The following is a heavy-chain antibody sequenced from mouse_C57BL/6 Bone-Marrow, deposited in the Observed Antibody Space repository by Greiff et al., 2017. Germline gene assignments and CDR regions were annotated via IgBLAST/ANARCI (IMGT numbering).Heavy chain of an antibody. CDR2: IDPSDSYT. J-gene: IGHJ1*03. D-gene: IGHD2-10*01. V-gene: IGHV1-59*01. CDR3: ARSYYSWYFDV. Sequence: QVQLQQPGAELVRPGTSVKLSCKASGYTFTSYWMHWVKQRPGQGLEWIGVIDPSDSYTNYNQKFKGEATLTVDTSSSTAYMQLSSLTSEDSAVYYCARSYYSWYFDVWGTGTTVTVSS. CDR1: GYTFTSYW.